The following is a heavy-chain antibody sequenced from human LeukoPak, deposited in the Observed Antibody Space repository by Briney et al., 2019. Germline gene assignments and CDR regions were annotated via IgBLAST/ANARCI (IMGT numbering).Heavy chain of an antibody. Sequence: GESLKISCKGSGYSFITYWIGWVRQMPGKGLEWMGIIYPGDSDTRYSPSFQGQVTISADKSISTAYLQWSSLKASDTAMYYCARHGDDSGSYTNFDYWGQGTLVTVSS. CDR2: IYPGDSDT. CDR3: ARHGDDSGSYTNFDY. V-gene: IGHV5-51*01. CDR1: GYSFITYW. J-gene: IGHJ4*02. D-gene: IGHD1-26*01.